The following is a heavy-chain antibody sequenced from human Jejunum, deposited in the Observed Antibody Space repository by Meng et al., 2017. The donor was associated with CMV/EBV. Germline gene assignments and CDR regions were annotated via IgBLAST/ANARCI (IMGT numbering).Heavy chain of an antibody. J-gene: IGHJ4*02. D-gene: IGHD3-16*01. Sequence: AYGFTFSSHAMHWVRQAPGKGLEWVAVNSYDGNSQYYTDSVKGRFTISRDNSDNMLYLQMNSLRADDTAVYYCARDGGGFNSSPFDCWGQGTLVTVSS. V-gene: IGHV3-30*04. CDR3: ARDGGGFNSSPFDC. CDR1: GFTFSSHA. CDR2: NSYDGNSQ.